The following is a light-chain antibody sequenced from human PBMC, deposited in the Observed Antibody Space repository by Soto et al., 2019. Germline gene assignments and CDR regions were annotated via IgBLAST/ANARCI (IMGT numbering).Light chain of an antibody. CDR2: ANS. CDR1: SSNIGAGYD. V-gene: IGLV1-40*01. CDR3: QSYDSTLSGSKV. Sequence: QSVLTQPPSVSVAPGQRVTISCTGSSSNIGAGYDVHWYQQLPGTAPKPLIYANSNRPSGVPDRFSGLKSGTSASLAITGLQAEDEADYYCQSYDSTLSGSKVFGTGTKVTVL. J-gene: IGLJ1*01.